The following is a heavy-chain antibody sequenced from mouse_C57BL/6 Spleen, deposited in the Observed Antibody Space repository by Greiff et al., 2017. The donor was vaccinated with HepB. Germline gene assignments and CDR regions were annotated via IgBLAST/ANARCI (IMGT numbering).Heavy chain of an antibody. CDR3: ARGETVVATGGWDY. Sequence: VQLQQSGAELARPGASVKLSCKASGYTFTSYGISWVKQRTGQGLEWIGEIYPRSGNTYYNEKFKGKATLTADKSSSTAYMELRSLTSEDTAVYFCARGETVVATGGWDYWGQGTTLTVSS. V-gene: IGHV1-81*01. CDR1: GYTFTSYG. D-gene: IGHD1-1*01. J-gene: IGHJ2*01. CDR2: IYPRSGNT.